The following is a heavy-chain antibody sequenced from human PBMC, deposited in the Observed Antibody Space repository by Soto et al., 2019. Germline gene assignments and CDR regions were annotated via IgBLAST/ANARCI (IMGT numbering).Heavy chain of an antibody. V-gene: IGHV1-69*02. J-gene: IGHJ4*02. CDR2: IIPILGIA. Sequence: QVQLVQSGAEVKKPGSSVKVSCKASGGTFSSYTISWVRQAPGQGLEWMGRIIPILGIANYAQKCQGRVTSTADKSTRPAYMELSSLRSEDTAVYYGAPYCSGGSCLNYFDYWGQGTLVTVSS. CDR3: APYCSGGSCLNYFDY. CDR1: GGTFSSYT. D-gene: IGHD2-15*01.